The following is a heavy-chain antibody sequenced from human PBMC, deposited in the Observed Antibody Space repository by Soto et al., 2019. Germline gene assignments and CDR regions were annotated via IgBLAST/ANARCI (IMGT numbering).Heavy chain of an antibody. CDR1: GFTFSDYY. Sequence: PGGSLRLSCAASGFTFSDYYLTWIRQAPGKGLECVSYISGSGSTIYYADSVKGRFTISRDNAKNSLYLQMNSLRAEDTAVYYCARDSITMIRGVITYWGQGTVVTVSS. D-gene: IGHD3-10*01. J-gene: IGHJ4*02. V-gene: IGHV3-11*01. CDR2: ISGSGSTI. CDR3: ARDSITMIRGVITY.